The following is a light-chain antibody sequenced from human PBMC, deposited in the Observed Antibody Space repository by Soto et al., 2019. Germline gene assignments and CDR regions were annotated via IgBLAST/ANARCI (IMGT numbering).Light chain of an antibody. J-gene: IGLJ1*01. CDR2: DVS. CDR3: SSYTGSSTLSV. CDR1: SSDVGSYNY. V-gene: IGLV2-14*01. Sequence: QSVLTQPASVSGSPGQSITISCTGTSSDVGSYNYVSWYQQHPGKAPKLMIYDVSNRLSGVSNRFSGSKSGNTASLTISRLQAEDEADYYCSSYTGSSTLSVFGTGTKVTVL.